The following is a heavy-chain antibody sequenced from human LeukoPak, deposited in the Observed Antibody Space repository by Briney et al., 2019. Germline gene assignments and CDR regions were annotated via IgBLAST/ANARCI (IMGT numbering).Heavy chain of an antibody. CDR1: GDSISRYY. V-gene: IGHV4-4*07. D-gene: IGHD5-12*01. CDR3: ARIEKTFHVDKSGMDV. J-gene: IGHJ6*02. Sequence: SETLSLTCTVPGDSISRYYWSWIREPAGKGLEWIWRIYTSGSTNHNPSLKSRVTMSVDTSKNQFSLKLSSVTGADTAMYYCARIEKTFHVDKSGMDVWGQGTTVTVSS. CDR2: IYTSGST.